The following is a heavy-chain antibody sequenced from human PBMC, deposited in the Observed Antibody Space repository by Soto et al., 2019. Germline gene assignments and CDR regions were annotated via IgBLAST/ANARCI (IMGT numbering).Heavy chain of an antibody. CDR3: AKDLKGLRLVEWLPNWFDP. J-gene: IGHJ5*02. V-gene: IGHV3-30*18. CDR2: ISYDGSNK. D-gene: IGHD3-3*01. Sequence: QVQLVESGGGVVQPGRSLRLSCAASGFTFSSYGMHWVRQAPGKGLEWVAVISYDGSNKYYADSVKGRFTISRDNSKNTLYMQMNSLRAEDTAVYYCAKDLKGLRLVEWLPNWFDPWGQGTLVTVSS. CDR1: GFTFSSYG.